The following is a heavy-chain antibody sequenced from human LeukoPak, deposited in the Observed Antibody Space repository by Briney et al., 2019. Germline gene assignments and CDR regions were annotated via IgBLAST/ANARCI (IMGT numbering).Heavy chain of an antibody. CDR2: ISYDGSNK. CDR3: AREGKSMAPFDY. CDR1: GFTFSSYA. J-gene: IGHJ4*02. D-gene: IGHD2/OR15-2a*01. Sequence: GRSLRLSCAASGFTFSSYAMHWVRQAPGKGLEWVAVISYDGSNKYYADSVKGRFTISRGNSKNTLYLQMNSLRAEDTAVHYCAREGKSMAPFDYWGQGTLVTVSS. V-gene: IGHV3-30*04.